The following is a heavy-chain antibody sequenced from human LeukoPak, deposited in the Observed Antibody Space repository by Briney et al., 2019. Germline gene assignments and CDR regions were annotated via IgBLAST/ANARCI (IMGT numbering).Heavy chain of an antibody. V-gene: IGHV4-38-2*02. D-gene: IGHD3-22*01. Sequence: SETLSLTCTVSGYSISSGYYWGWIRQPPGKGLEWIGSIYYSGRTNYNPSLKSRVTISVDTSKNQFSLKLSSVTAADTAVYYCARDRGYYDSIPFDYWGQGTLVTVSS. J-gene: IGHJ4*02. CDR3: ARDRGYYDSIPFDY. CDR2: IYYSGRT. CDR1: GYSISSGYY.